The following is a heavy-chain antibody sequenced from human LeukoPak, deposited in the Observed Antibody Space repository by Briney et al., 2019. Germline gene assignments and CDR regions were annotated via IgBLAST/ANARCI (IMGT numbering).Heavy chain of an antibody. CDR3: ARDRGYSYGFGYYFDY. Sequence: GGSLRLSCAASGVTVSSNYMSWVRQAPGKGLEWVSVIYSGGSTYYADSVKGRFTISRDNSKNTLYLQMNSLRAEDTAVYYCARDRGYSYGFGYYFDYWGQGTLVTVSS. D-gene: IGHD5-18*01. CDR2: IYSGGST. J-gene: IGHJ4*02. CDR1: GVTVSSNY. V-gene: IGHV3-66*01.